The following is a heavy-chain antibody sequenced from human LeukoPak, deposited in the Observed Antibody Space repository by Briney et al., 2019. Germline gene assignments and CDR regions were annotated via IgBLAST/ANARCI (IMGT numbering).Heavy chain of an antibody. V-gene: IGHV1-2*02. J-gene: IGHJ5*02. D-gene: IGHD1-14*01. Sequence: PGGSLRLSCAASGVTFSRYGMHWVRQAPGKGLEWVGWINPNSGGTNYAQKFQGRVTMTRDTSISTAYMELSRLRSDDTAVYYCAREFHGKLDPWGQGTLVTVSS. CDR1: GVTFSRYG. CDR2: INPNSGGT. CDR3: AREFHGKLDP.